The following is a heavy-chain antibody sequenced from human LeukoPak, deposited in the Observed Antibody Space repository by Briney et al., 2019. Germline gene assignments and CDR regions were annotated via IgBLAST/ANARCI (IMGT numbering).Heavy chain of an antibody. Sequence: ASVKVSCKVSGYTLTELSMHWVRQAPGKGLEWMGGFDPEDGETIYAQKFQGRVTMTEDTSTDTAYMELSSLRSEDTAVYYCATRGYYGSGSWSAFDIWGQGTMVTVSS. CDR1: GYTLTELS. D-gene: IGHD3-10*01. J-gene: IGHJ3*02. V-gene: IGHV1-24*01. CDR3: ATRGYYGSGSWSAFDI. CDR2: FDPEDGET.